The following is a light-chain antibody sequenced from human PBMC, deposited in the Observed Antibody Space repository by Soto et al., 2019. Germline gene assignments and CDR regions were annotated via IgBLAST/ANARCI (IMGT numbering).Light chain of an antibody. J-gene: IGLJ1*01. CDR3: SSYTVNSTPSYV. Sequence: QLVLTQPASVSGSPGQSITISCTGTSSDVGGYNFVSWYQQHPGKAPKLMIHDVSNRPSGVSNRFSGSKSGNTASLTISGLQAEDEADYYCSSYTVNSTPSYVFGTGTKLTVL. CDR1: SSDVGGYNF. CDR2: DVS. V-gene: IGLV2-14*03.